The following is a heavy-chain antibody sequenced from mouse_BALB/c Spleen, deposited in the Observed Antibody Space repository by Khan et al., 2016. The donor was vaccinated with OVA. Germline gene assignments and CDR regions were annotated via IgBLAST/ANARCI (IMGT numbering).Heavy chain of an antibody. CDR3: ARLEDI. J-gene: IGHJ2*01. CDR1: GFSLTSNG. CDR2: KWAGGST. V-gene: IGHV2-9*02. D-gene: IGHD1-3*01. Sequence: VQLQESGPGLVAPSQSLSSTCTVSGFSLTSNGVHWVRQPPGKGLEWLGVKWAGGSTHYNSALMSRQSLSKDNYKSQVFLKMNSLPTDDTAMYDGARLEDIWGQGTTLTVSS.